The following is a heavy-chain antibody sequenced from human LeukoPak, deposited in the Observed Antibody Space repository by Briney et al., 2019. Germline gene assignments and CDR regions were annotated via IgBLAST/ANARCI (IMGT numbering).Heavy chain of an antibody. J-gene: IGHJ5*02. CDR2: MNPNSGNT. CDR3: ARGYDFWSGYYEKKSWFDP. V-gene: IGHV1-8*01. CDR1: GYTFTSYD. Sequence: GASVKVSCKASGYTFTSYDINWVRQATGQGLEWMGWMNPNSGNTGYAQKFQGRVTMTRNTSISTAYMELSSLRSEDTAVYYCARGYDFWSGYYEKKSWFDPWGQGTLVTVSS. D-gene: IGHD3-3*01.